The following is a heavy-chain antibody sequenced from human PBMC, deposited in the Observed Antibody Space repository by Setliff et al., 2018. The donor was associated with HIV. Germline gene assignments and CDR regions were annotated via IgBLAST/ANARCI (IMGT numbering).Heavy chain of an antibody. CDR1: GFTFSSFR. Sequence: GGSLRLSCAASGFTFSSFRMNWVRQAPGKGLEWVSYISSSSSTICYADSVKGRFTISRDNAKNSLYLQMNSLRAEDTAVYYCARDGLEGDMAGRQRTYVFDYWGQGTLVTVSS. D-gene: IGHD2-15*01. CDR2: ISSSSSTI. J-gene: IGHJ4*02. CDR3: ARDGLEGDMAGRQRTYVFDY. V-gene: IGHV3-48*01.